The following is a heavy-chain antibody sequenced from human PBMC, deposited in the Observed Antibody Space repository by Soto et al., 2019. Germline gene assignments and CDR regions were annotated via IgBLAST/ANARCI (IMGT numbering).Heavy chain of an antibody. J-gene: IGHJ6*02. CDR2: IIPIFGTA. V-gene: IGHV1-69*13. CDR1: GGTFSSYA. CDR3: ARGPRGYYYYYGMDV. Sequence: GASVKVSCKASGGTFSSYAISWVRQAPGQGLEWMGGIIPIFGTANYAQKFQGRVTITADESTSTAYMELSSLRSEDTAVYYCARGPRGYYYYYGMDVWGQGTTVTVSS.